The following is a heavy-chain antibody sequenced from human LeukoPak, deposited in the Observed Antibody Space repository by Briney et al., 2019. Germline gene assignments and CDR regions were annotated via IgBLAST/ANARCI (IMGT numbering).Heavy chain of an antibody. Sequence: PGGSLRLSCAASGFTFDDYAMHWVRQAPGKGLEWVSGISWNSGSIGYADSVKGRFTISRDNSKNTLYLQMNSLRAEDTAVYYCAKAGRGFVVVPAAIDYWGQGTLVTVSS. J-gene: IGHJ4*02. V-gene: IGHV3-9*01. CDR2: ISWNSGSI. CDR3: AKAGRGFVVVPAAIDY. D-gene: IGHD2-2*01. CDR1: GFTFDDYA.